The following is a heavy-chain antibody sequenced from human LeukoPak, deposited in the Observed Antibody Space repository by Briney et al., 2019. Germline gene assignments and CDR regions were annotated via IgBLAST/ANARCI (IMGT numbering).Heavy chain of an antibody. CDR1: GFTFSSYA. V-gene: IGHV3-30-3*01. CDR2: ISYDGSNK. Sequence: GGSLRLSCAASGFTFSSYAMHWVRQAPGKGLEWEAVISYDGSNKYYADSVKGRFTISRDNSKNTLYLQMNSLRAEDTAVYYCARVGSSWSFDHWGQGTLVTVSS. J-gene: IGHJ4*02. D-gene: IGHD6-13*01. CDR3: ARVGSSWSFDH.